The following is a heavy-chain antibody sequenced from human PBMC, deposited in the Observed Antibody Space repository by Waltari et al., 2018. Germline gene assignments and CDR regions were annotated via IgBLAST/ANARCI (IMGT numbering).Heavy chain of an antibody. CDR2: IYYSGST. D-gene: IGHD6-19*01. CDR3: ARDRSSGWYYFDY. CDR1: GGSISSHY. V-gene: IGHV4-59*11. J-gene: IGHJ4*02. Sequence: QVQLQESGPGLVQPSETLSLTCPVSGGSISSHYWRWIRQPPGKGLEWIGYIYYSGSTNYNPSLKSRVTISVDTSKNQFSLKLSSVTAADTAVYYCARDRSSGWYYFDYWGQGTLVTVSS.